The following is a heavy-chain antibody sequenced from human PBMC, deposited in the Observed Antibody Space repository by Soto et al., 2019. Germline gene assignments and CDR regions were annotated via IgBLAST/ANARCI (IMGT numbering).Heavy chain of an antibody. CDR3: SMGYSSVTHDYFHI. V-gene: IGHV3-74*01. CDR1: GFTFSSYW. D-gene: IGHD3-16*02. CDR2: INSDGSST. J-gene: IGHJ3*02. Sequence: PGESLRLSYAASGFTFSSYWMHWVRQAPGKGLVWVSRINSDGSSTSYADSVKGRFTISRDNSKNTLYLQMNRLRAEDTAVYFFSMGYSSVTHDYFHILGQGPMVTV.